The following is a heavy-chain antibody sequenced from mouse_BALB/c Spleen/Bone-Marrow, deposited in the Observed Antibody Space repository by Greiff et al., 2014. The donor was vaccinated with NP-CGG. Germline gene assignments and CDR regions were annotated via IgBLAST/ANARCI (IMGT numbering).Heavy chain of an antibody. CDR2: IYPGNVNT. D-gene: IGHD1-3*01. V-gene: IGHV1S56*01. Sequence: VQLQESGPELVKPGASVRISCKASGYTFTSYYIHWVKQRPGQGLEWIGWIYPGNVNTKYNEKFKVKATLTADKSSSTAYMQHSSMPSEDSAVFFCARNKWAMDYWGQGTSVTVSS. CDR3: ARNKWAMDY. J-gene: IGHJ4*01. CDR1: GYTFTSYY.